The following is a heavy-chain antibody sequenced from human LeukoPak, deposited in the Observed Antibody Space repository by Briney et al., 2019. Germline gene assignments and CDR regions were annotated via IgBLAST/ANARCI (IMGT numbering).Heavy chain of an antibody. CDR1: GFTFSTYT. D-gene: IGHD2-2*01. Sequence: GGSLRLSCATSGFTFSTYTLNWVRQAPGKGLEWLLYISHDGSIRYYADSAKGRFNISRDNAKNSLYLQMNSLRAEDTAVYYCARDSKYAFDYWGQGTLVTVSS. V-gene: IGHV3-48*03. CDR3: ARDSKYAFDY. CDR2: ISHDGSIR. J-gene: IGHJ4*02.